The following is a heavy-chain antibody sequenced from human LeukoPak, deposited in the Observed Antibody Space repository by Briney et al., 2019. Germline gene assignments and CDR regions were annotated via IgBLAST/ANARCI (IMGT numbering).Heavy chain of an antibody. CDR1: GFTFSSYW. J-gene: IGHJ4*02. V-gene: IGHV3-7*03. Sequence: GGSLRLSCAASGFTFSSYWMSWVRQAPGKGLEWVANIKQDGSEKYYVDSVKGRFTISRDNAKNTLYLQMNSLRAEDTAVYYCAKVTYGSGTYGAFDSWGQGTLVTVSS. D-gene: IGHD3-10*01. CDR2: IKQDGSEK. CDR3: AKVTYGSGTYGAFDS.